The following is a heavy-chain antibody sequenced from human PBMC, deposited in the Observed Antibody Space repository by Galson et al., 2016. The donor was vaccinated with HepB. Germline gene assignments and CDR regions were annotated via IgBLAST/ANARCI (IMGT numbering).Heavy chain of an antibody. Sequence: SVKVSCKASGYTFTSQDVNWVRQATGQGLEWMGWMNPHSGNTGYAQKFQGRVTMTRNTSINTAYMELSGLTSEDTAVYYCAAPPALGDYVNNWGQGTLVTVSA. CDR2: MNPHSGNT. D-gene: IGHD4-17*01. V-gene: IGHV1-8*01. CDR1: GYTFTSQD. CDR3: AAPPALGDYVNN. J-gene: IGHJ4*02.